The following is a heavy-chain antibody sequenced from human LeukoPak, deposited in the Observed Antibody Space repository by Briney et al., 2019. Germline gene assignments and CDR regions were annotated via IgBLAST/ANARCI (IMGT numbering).Heavy chain of an antibody. J-gene: IGHJ6*02. CDR3: ALEPTAKYIAPQLV. CDR2: IYWNDDK. CDR1: GFSLSTSGVG. V-gene: IGHV2-5*01. Sequence: SGPTLVKPTQTLTLTCTFSGFSLSTSGVGVGWIRQPPGKALEWLALIYWNDDKHYSPSLRSRLTITKDTSKNQVVLTMINMDPVDTATYYCALEPTAKYIAPQLVWGRGTTVTVSS. D-gene: IGHD2-2*01.